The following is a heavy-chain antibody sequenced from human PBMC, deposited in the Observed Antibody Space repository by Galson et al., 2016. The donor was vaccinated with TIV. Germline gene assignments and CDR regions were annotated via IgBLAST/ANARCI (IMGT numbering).Heavy chain of an antibody. Sequence: SVKVSCKASTYTSTNYYMHWVRQAPGQGLEWTGIISPSGTRTTFAQNFQGRLPMTRDTSTSTVHMDLRSRKSGDTAVYYCAGGGTDYGGSGYLDYWGQGTLLTVSS. CDR3: AGGGTDYGGSGYLDY. D-gene: IGHD4-23*01. CDR1: TYTSTNYY. V-gene: IGHV1-46*01. CDR2: ISPSGTRT. J-gene: IGHJ4*02.